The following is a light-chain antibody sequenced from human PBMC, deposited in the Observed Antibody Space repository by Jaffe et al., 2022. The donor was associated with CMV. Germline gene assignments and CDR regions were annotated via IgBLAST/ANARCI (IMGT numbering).Light chain of an antibody. J-gene: IGKJ2*01. CDR1: QSLSNTN. CDR3: HQYDRSPAT. CDR2: GAS. V-gene: IGKV3-20*01. Sequence: IVLTQSPGTLSLSPGERATLSCRASQSLSNTNLAWYQHKPGQAPRLLIYGASSRATGIPDRFSGSASGTDFTLIISRLEPEDFAVYYCHQYDRSPATFGQGTKLEIK.